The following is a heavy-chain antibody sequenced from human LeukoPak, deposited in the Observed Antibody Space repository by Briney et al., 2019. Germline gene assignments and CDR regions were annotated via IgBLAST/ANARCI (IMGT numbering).Heavy chain of an antibody. Sequence: PGGSLRLSCAASGFTVSSNYMSWVPHAPGKGLAWVASVNYNGDYTFYADSVKGRFTISRDNSKNTQYLQMTSLRAEDTALYYCVKRDASGSYFFDYWGQGTLVTVSS. V-gene: IGHV3-53*01. J-gene: IGHJ4*02. CDR3: VKRDASGSYFFDY. CDR2: NYNGDYT. D-gene: IGHD3-10*01. CDR1: GFTVSSNY.